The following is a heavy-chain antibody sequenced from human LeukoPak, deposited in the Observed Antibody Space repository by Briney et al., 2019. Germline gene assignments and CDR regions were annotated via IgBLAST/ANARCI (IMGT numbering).Heavy chain of an antibody. Sequence: SETLSLTCAVSGVSISSGGYSWSWIRQPPGKGLEWIGYIYHSGSTYYNPSLKSRVTISVDRSKNQFSLKLSSVTAADTAVYYCARSRSTSSDYWGQGTLVTVSS. CDR1: GVSISSGGYS. D-gene: IGHD2-2*01. CDR3: ARSRSTSSDY. CDR2: IYHSGST. V-gene: IGHV4-30-2*01. J-gene: IGHJ4*02.